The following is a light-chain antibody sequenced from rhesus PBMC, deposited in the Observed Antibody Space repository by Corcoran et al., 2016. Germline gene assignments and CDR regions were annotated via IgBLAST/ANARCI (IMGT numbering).Light chain of an antibody. CDR2: KTS. CDR1: QSISSW. CDR3: QQYSSSPLT. Sequence: DIQMTQSPSSLSASVGDTVTITCRASQSISSWLAWYQQKPGKAPKLLIYKTSTLKSGVPSRFSGSGSGTDFTLTISSLQSEDFATYYCQQYSSSPLTFGGETKVEIK. J-gene: IGKJ4*01. V-gene: IGKV1-22*01.